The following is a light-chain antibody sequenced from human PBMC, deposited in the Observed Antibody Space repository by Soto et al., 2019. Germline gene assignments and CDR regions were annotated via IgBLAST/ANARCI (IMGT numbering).Light chain of an antibody. Sequence: DIQMTQSPSTLSASVGDTVTITCRASQSISNWLAWYQQKPGQAPKLLIHKASTLESGVPSRFSGSGSGTEFTLTISSLQADDFATFYCQQYDRFPYTFGQGTKLEIK. V-gene: IGKV1-5*03. J-gene: IGKJ2*01. CDR3: QQYDRFPYT. CDR2: KAS. CDR1: QSISNW.